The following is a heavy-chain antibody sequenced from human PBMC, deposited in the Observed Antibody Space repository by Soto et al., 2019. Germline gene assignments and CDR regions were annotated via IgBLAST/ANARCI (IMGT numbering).Heavy chain of an antibody. D-gene: IGHD2-15*01. CDR3: AKVLWRADTLDPIDV. Sequence: EVQLLESGGGLVQPGGSLRLSCAASGFTFSSFPMSWVRQPPGKGLEWVSTISTSGTNIHYADSVKGRLTISRDNSKNTLYLQMNSLRAEDTAVYYCAKVLWRADTLDPIDVWGKGTTVIVSS. V-gene: IGHV3-23*01. J-gene: IGHJ6*03. CDR2: ISTSGTNI. CDR1: GFTFSSFP.